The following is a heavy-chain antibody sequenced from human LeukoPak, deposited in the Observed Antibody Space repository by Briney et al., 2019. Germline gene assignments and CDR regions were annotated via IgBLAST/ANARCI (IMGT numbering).Heavy chain of an antibody. CDR1: GGTFTSYD. CDR3: ASVAGYCSSTSCYTYYYYYMDV. D-gene: IGHD2-2*02. Sequence: ASVKVSCRASGGTFTSYDINWVRQAPGQGLEWMGGIIPIFGTANYAQKFQGRVTITTDESTSTAYMELSSLRSEDTAVYYCASVAGYCSSTSCYTYYYYYMDVWGKGTTVTASS. V-gene: IGHV1-69*05. CDR2: IIPIFGTA. J-gene: IGHJ6*03.